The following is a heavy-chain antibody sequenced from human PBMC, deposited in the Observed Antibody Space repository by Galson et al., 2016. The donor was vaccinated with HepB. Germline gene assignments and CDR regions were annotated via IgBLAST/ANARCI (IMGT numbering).Heavy chain of an antibody. CDR1: GFSVNNKY. Sequence: SLRLSCAASGFSVNNKYMTWVRQAPGKGLEWVSAIYSGGSTFYADSGKGRFTISRDNSKNTLYPQMNSLRAEDTAVYYCAKRFRGLSWGQGTLVTVSS. CDR2: IYSGGST. J-gene: IGHJ5*02. V-gene: IGHV3-66*01. D-gene: IGHD3-16*01. CDR3: AKRFRGLS.